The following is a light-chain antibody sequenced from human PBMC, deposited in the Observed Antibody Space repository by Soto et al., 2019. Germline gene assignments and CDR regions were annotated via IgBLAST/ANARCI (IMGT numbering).Light chain of an antibody. J-gene: IGKJ1*01. V-gene: IGKV3-15*01. CDR3: QQYDDWPRT. Sequence: EIVLTQSPGTLSLSPGERVTLSCRASQSVRNYLAWYQQKPGQAPRLLIYHASNRATGVPARFSGGGSGTEFSLSISSLQSEDFALYFCQQYDDWPRTFGQGTKVDIK. CDR2: HAS. CDR1: QSVRNY.